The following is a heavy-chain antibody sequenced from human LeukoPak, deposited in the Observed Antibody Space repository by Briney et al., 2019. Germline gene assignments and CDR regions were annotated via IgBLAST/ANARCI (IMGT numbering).Heavy chain of an antibody. CDR1: GGSFSGYY. D-gene: IGHD6-13*01. CDR3: ARNSSSWYYFDY. CDR2: INHSGST. J-gene: IGHJ4*02. Sequence: SETLSLTCAVYGGSFSGYYWSWIRQPPGKGLEWIGEINHSGSTNYNPSLKSRVTIPVDTSKNQFSLKLSSVTAADTAVYYCARNSSSWYYFDYWGQGTLVTVSS. V-gene: IGHV4-34*01.